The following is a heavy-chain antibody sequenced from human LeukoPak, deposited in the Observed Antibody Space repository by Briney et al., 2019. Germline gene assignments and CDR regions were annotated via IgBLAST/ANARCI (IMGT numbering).Heavy chain of an antibody. CDR2: MNSDGGQK. CDR1: GFTFSSSW. CDR3: ARNYAYNHFDY. J-gene: IGHJ4*02. D-gene: IGHD5-24*01. Sequence: GGSLRLSCAVSGFTFSSSWMTWVRQAPGKGLEWVATMNSDGGQKSYVDSVKGRFTISRGNAKNSLYLQMNSLRAEDTAVYYCARNYAYNHFDYWGQGTLVTVSS. V-gene: IGHV3-7*01.